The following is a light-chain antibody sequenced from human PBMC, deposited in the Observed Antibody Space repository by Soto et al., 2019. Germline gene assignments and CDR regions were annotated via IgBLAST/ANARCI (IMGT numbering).Light chain of an antibody. V-gene: IGKV2-28*01. CDR1: QSLLHSSGYVY. Sequence: DIVMTQSPLSLPVTPGEPASISCRSSQSLLHSSGYVYLDWYLQKPGQSPQLLIYLGSNRASGVPYRFSGTVSGTDFTLEISRVEAEDVGVYYCMQALQTPRTFGQGTKLEIK. CDR3: MQALQTPRT. CDR2: LGS. J-gene: IGKJ2*01.